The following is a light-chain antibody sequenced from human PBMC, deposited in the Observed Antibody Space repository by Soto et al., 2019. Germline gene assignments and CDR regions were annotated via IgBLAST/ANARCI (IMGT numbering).Light chain of an antibody. CDR1: QSVRSTY. J-gene: IGKJ2*01. CDR2: DAS. Sequence: EIVLTQSPGTVSLSPGERATLSCRASQSVRSTYLAWYQQKPGQAPRLLIYDASSRATGIPDRFSGSGSGTDFTLTISRLEPEDFAVYSCQQYGTTPGTFGQGTKLEIK. CDR3: QQYGTTPGT. V-gene: IGKV3-20*01.